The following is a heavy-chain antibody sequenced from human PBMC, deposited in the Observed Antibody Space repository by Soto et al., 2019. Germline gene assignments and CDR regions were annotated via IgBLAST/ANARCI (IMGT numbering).Heavy chain of an antibody. D-gene: IGHD6-13*01. Sequence: GGSLRLSCAASGFTFTSYAMNWDRLAPEKELEWVSAISGTGYNKYYADSVKGRFTISRDSTKNTLYLQMNSLRAEDTAVYYCAKAGFSSSWSPTYFDYWGQGTLVTVSS. V-gene: IGHV3-23*01. CDR1: GFTFTSYA. CDR3: AKAGFSSSWSPTYFDY. CDR2: ISGTGYNK. J-gene: IGHJ4*02.